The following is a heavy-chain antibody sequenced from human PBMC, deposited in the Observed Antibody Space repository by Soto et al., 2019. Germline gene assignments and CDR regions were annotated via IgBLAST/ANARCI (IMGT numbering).Heavy chain of an antibody. D-gene: IGHD4-17*01. CDR2: IYHTGRS. CDR3: ARVSNEYGGNGAFDY. CDR1: GGSISSYY. J-gene: IGHJ4*02. V-gene: IGHV4-59*01. Sequence: SETLSLTCTVSGGSISSYYWSWIRQPPGKGLEWIGYIYHTGRSNYNPSLESRLTISLDMSRNQFSLQLTSVTAADTALYYCARVSNEYGGNGAFDYWGLGTLVTVSS.